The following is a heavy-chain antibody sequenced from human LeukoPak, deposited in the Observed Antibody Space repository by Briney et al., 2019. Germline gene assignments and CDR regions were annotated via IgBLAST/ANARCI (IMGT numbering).Heavy chain of an antibody. Sequence: SETLSLTCTVSGGSDSSSSYYWGWIRQSPGKGLEWIGSINYSGSTYYNPSLKSRVTISVDTSKNQFSLKLSSVTAADTAVYYCASYSYYYDSSGYFDYWGQGTLVTVSS. D-gene: IGHD3-22*01. CDR3: ASYSYYYDSSGYFDY. V-gene: IGHV4-39*07. CDR1: GGSDSSSSYY. J-gene: IGHJ4*02. CDR2: INYSGST.